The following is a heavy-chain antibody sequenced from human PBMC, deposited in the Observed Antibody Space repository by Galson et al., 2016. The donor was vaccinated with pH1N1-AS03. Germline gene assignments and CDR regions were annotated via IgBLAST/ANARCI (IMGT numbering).Heavy chain of an antibody. J-gene: IGHJ4*01. CDR1: GFTFDDYA. D-gene: IGHD2-15*01. V-gene: IGHV3-9*01. Sequence: SLRLSCAASGFTFDDYAMHWVRQAPGKRLEWVSGISWVSGNIDYADSVKGRFTISRDNAKNSLYLQMNSLRAEDTAFYYCAKSPGYCSAGSCSDQGYFDYWGQGTLVTVSS. CDR3: AKSPGYCSAGSCSDQGYFDY. CDR2: ISWVSGNI.